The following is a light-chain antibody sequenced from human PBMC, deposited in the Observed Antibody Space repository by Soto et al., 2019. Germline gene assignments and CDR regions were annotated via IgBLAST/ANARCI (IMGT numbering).Light chain of an antibody. V-gene: IGKV3-15*01. Sequence: EIVMTQSPATLSVSPGERATLSCRASQSVSSNLAWYQQKPGQAPRLLIYGASTRATGIPARFSGSGSGTEFTLTISSLQSEDFAVYYCQQYNNWPPLDTFGQGTKVEIK. J-gene: IGKJ1*01. CDR1: QSVSSN. CDR3: QQYNNWPPLDT. CDR2: GAS.